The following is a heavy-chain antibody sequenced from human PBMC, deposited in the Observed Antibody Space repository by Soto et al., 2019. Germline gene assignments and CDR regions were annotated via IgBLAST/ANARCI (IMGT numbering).Heavy chain of an antibody. CDR1: GGSISSGGYY. CDR2: IYYSGST. Sequence: SETLSLTCTVSGGSISSGGYYWSWIRQHPGKGLEWIGYIYYSGSTYYNPSLKSRVTISVDTSKNQFSLKLSSVTAADTAVYYCARDRGFCISTSCYSPDAFDIWGQGTMVTVSS. D-gene: IGHD2-2*01. J-gene: IGHJ3*02. V-gene: IGHV4-31*03. CDR3: ARDRGFCISTSCYSPDAFDI.